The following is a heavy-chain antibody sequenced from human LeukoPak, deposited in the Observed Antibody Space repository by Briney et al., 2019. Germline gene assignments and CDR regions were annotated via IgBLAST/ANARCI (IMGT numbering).Heavy chain of an antibody. CDR1: GFTFSSYS. Sequence: PGGSLRLSCAASGFTFSSYSMNWARQAPGKGLEWVSYISISSTTIYYADSVKGRFTISRDNAKNSLYLQMNSLRAEDTAVYYCARISNGIPDYWGQGTLVTVSS. V-gene: IGHV3-48*01. D-gene: IGHD1-1*01. CDR2: ISISSTTI. J-gene: IGHJ4*02. CDR3: ARISNGIPDY.